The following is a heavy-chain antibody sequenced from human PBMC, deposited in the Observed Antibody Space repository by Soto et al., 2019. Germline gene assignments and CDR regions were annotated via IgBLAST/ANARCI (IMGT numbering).Heavy chain of an antibody. Sequence: GGSLRLSCAASGFTSSSYDMHWVRQATGKGLEWVSVIYSGGSTYYADSVKGRFTISRDNSKNTLYLQMNSLRAEDTAVYYCARVRATVTTLYAFDIWGQGTMVTVSS. CDR1: GFTSSSYD. V-gene: IGHV3-66*01. CDR3: ARVRATVTTLYAFDI. D-gene: IGHD4-17*01. J-gene: IGHJ3*02. CDR2: IYSGGST.